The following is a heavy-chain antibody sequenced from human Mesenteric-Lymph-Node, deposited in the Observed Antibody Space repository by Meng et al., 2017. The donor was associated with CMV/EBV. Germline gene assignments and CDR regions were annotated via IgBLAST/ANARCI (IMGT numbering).Heavy chain of an antibody. D-gene: IGHD1-26*01. Sequence: VSGCSVSSGAYYWSWIRQPPGKGLEWIGYIYYSGSSNYNPSLKSRVTISVDTSKNQFSLKVSSVTAADTAVYYCARGYGGNKSFDYWGQGTLVTVSS. CDR2: IYYSGSS. J-gene: IGHJ4*02. CDR1: GCSVSSGAYY. CDR3: ARGYGGNKSFDY. V-gene: IGHV4-61*08.